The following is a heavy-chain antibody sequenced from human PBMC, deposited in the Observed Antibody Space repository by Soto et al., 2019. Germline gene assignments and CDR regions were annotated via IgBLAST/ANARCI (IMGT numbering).Heavy chain of an antibody. D-gene: IGHD6-19*01. V-gene: IGHV3-30-3*01. Sequence: QVELVESGGGVVQPGRSLRLSCAASGFTFSTYTMYWVRQAPGKGLDWVAGLSNNGINTDYADSVKGRFTISRDNSMHTLHLQLNSVRAEDRAVYCCARESRLSVAAPGYWGQGTLGTASS. CDR2: LSNNGINT. CDR3: ARESRLSVAAPGY. CDR1: GFTFSTYT. J-gene: IGHJ4*02.